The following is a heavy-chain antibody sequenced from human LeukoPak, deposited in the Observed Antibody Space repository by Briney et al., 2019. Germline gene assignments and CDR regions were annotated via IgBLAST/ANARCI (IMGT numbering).Heavy chain of an antibody. V-gene: IGHV4-61*01. CDR1: GGSLTSGSYY. D-gene: IGHD6-6*01. CDR3: GRDVRSIAGRRGGYYYYYMDV. J-gene: IGHJ6*03. CDR2: INYSGST. Sequence: PSETLSLTCTVSGGSLTSGSYYWSWIRQPPGKGLEWIGFINYSGSTNYNPSLKSRVIISMDTSKNQFSLKLSSVTAADTAVYYCGRDVRSIAGRRGGYYYYYMDVWGNRTTVTVSS.